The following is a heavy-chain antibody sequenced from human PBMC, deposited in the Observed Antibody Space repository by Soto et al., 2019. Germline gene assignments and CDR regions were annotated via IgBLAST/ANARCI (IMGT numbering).Heavy chain of an antibody. CDR2: ISSSSSYI. Sequence: EVQVVESGGGLVQPGGSLRLSCAASGFTFSSYSMNWVRQAPGQGLEWVSCISSSSSYINYADSVKGRFTIYRDNAKNSLYLQINSLRSEDTAVYYCARDSRRMATMHMDAFDIWGQGTMVTVSS. J-gene: IGHJ3*02. D-gene: IGHD5-12*01. V-gene: IGHV3-21*01. CDR3: ARDSRRMATMHMDAFDI. CDR1: GFTFSSYS.